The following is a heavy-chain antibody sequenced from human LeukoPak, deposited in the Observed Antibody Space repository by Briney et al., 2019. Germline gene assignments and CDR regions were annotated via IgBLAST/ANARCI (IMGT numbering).Heavy chain of an antibody. Sequence: ASVKVSCKVSGYTLTELSMHWVRQAPGKGLEWLGGFDPEDGGAFYAQKFQGRVTMTEDTPTDTAYMELSSLRSEDTAVYYYATHPLGYFDSWGQGTLVTVSS. CDR3: ATHPLGYFDS. CDR2: FDPEDGGA. CDR1: GYTLTELS. J-gene: IGHJ4*02. V-gene: IGHV1-24*01.